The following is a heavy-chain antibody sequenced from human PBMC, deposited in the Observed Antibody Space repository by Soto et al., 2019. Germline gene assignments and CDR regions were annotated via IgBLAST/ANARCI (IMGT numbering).Heavy chain of an antibody. CDR1: AGSISSGGYS. V-gene: IGHV4-30-2*01. CDR2: IYHSGST. CDR3: ARAPDR. Sequence: SETLCLSCAVSAGSISSGGYSGSWIRQPPGKGLEWIGYIYHSGSTYYNPSLKSRVTISVDRSKNQFSLKLSSVTAAGTAVYYCARAPDRWRQGTLVTASS. J-gene: IGHJ5*02.